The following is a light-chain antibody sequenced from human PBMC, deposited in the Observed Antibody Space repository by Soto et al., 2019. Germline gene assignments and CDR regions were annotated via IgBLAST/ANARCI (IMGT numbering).Light chain of an antibody. Sequence: QSALTQPASVSGSPGQPITISCTGTSSDVGSYNLVSWYQQHPGKAPKLMIYEGSKRPSGVSNRFSGSKSGNTASLTISGLQAEDEADYYCCSYAGSSTLLYVFGTGTKVTVL. V-gene: IGLV2-23*03. CDR2: EGS. CDR1: SSDVGSYNL. J-gene: IGLJ1*01. CDR3: CSYAGSSTLLYV.